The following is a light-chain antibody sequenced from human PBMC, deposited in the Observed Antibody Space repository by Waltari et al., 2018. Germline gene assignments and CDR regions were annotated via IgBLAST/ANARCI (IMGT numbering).Light chain of an antibody. CDR1: SRNVEKYHL. Sequence: QSALTQPASVSGSPGQSTSISSTGTSRNVEKYHLGSPYQHHPGKAPKLLIYEVSKRPAGISNRFSGSTSGNTASLTISGLQAEDESDYYCCSFAGGNNFEVIFGGGTRLTVL. CDR2: EVS. J-gene: IGLJ2*01. V-gene: IGLV2-23*02. CDR3: CSFAGGNNFEVI.